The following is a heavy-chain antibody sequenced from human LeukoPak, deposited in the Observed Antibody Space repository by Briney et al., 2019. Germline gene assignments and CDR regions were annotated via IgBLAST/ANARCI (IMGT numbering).Heavy chain of an antibody. J-gene: IGHJ3*02. CDR2: MSTYNGNT. D-gene: IGHD3-9*01. V-gene: IGHV1-18*01. CDR1: GYTFTNYG. Sequence: ASVKVSFKCSGYTFTNYGSSWVGQTPGRGREGVGWMSTYNGNTNYAQKVQGRVTMNTDTSTSTAYMELRSLRSDDTAVYYCARGAYYDILTGYDAFDIWGQGTMVTVSS. CDR3: ARGAYYDILTGYDAFDI.